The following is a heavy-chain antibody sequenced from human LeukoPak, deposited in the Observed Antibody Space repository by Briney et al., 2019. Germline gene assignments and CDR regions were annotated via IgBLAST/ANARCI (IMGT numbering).Heavy chain of an antibody. J-gene: IGHJ3*02. CDR1: GGSISSYC. D-gene: IGHD4-17*01. CDR3: ARAPDYGDYGDAFDI. V-gene: IGHV4-59*01. Sequence: KPSETLSLTCTVSGGSISSYCWSWIRQPPGKGLEWIGYIYYSGSTNYNPSLKSRVTISVDTSKNQFSLKLSSVTAADTAVYYCARAPDYGDYGDAFDIWGQGTMVTVSS. CDR2: IYYSGST.